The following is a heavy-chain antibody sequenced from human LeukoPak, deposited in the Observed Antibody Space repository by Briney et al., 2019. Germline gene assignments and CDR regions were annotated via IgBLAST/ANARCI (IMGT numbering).Heavy chain of an antibody. CDR3: AKDWGIYDTTGFNCFDY. J-gene: IGHJ4*02. CDR1: GFTFSTYG. V-gene: IGHV3-30*02. D-gene: IGHD3-22*01. CDR2: IRFDGSDK. Sequence: GGSLRLSCAASGFTFSTYGMHWVRQAPGKGLEWVAFIRFDGSDKYYADSVKGRFTISRDNSKNTLYLQMNSLRAEDTAVYYSAKDWGIYDTTGFNCFDYWGQGTLVIVSS.